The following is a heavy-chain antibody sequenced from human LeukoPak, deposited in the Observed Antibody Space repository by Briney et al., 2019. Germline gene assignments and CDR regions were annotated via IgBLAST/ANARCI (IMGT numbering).Heavy chain of an antibody. V-gene: IGHV4-31*03. D-gene: IGHD3-10*01. CDR1: GGSVSSGDYY. Sequence: PSETLSFTCTVSGGSVSSGDYYWSWIRQHPGKGLQWIGHIFYSGNTHHNPSLKSRLNISIDTSKNQFSLRLSSVAAADTAVYYCARAGVTMIRGVITEYRGDVWGQGTTVTVSS. J-gene: IGHJ6*02. CDR3: ARAGVTMIRGVITEYRGDV. CDR2: IFYSGNT.